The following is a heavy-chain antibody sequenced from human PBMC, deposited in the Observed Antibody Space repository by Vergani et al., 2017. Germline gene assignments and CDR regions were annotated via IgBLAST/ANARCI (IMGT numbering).Heavy chain of an antibody. CDR2: ISYDGSNK. J-gene: IGHJ3*02. V-gene: IGHV3-30*04. CDR3: AKDSYYYDSSGYYFPGAFDI. Sequence: QVQLVESGGGVVQPGRSLRLSCAASGFTFSSYAMHWVRQAPGKGLEWVAVISYDGSNKYYADSVKGRFTISRDNSKNTLYLQMNSLRAEDTAVYYCAKDSYYYDSSGYYFPGAFDIWGQGTMVTVSS. D-gene: IGHD3-22*01. CDR1: GFTFSSYA.